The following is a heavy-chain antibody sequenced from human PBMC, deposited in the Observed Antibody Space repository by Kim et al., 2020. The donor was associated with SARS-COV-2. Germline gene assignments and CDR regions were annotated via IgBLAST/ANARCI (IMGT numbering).Heavy chain of an antibody. Sequence: SETLSLTCSVSGASISSYYWSWIRQPPGKGLEWIGYIYYSGSTDYNPSLKSRVTILVDTSKNQFSLKLSSVTAADTAAYYCASLSLGYCTGGSCYGAFD. CDR3: ASLSLGYCTGGSCYGAFD. CDR1: GASISSYY. CDR2: IYYSGST. V-gene: IGHV4-59*08. J-gene: IGHJ3*02. D-gene: IGHD2-15*01.